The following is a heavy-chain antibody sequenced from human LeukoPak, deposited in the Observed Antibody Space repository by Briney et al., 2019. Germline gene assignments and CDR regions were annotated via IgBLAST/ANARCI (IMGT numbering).Heavy chain of an antibody. Sequence: ASVKVSCKASGYTFSNYGISWVRQATGQGLEWMGWISAYNDKTKYEQKFQGRVIMTTDTPTSTAYMELWSLRSDDTAVYYCARSRDGLDIWGQGTMVTVSS. J-gene: IGHJ3*02. V-gene: IGHV1-18*01. CDR3: ARSRDGLDI. CDR2: ISAYNDKT. CDR1: GYTFSNYG.